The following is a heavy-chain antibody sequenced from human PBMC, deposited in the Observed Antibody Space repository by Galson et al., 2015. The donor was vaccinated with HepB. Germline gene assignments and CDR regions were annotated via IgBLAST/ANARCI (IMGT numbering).Heavy chain of an antibody. CDR3: AKDGEQWLVPAGEVVMPRGPFDY. Sequence: SLRLSCAASGFTFSSYGMHWVRQAPGKGLEWVAVISYDGSNKYYADSVKGRFTISRDNSKNTLYLQMNSLRAEDTAVYYCAKDGEQWLVPAGEVVMPRGPFDYWGQGTLVTVSS. CDR1: GFTFSSYG. CDR2: ISYDGSNK. J-gene: IGHJ4*02. D-gene: IGHD6-19*01. V-gene: IGHV3-30*18.